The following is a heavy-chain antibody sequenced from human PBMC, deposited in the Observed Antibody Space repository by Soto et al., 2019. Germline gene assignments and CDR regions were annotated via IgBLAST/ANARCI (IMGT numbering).Heavy chain of an antibody. Sequence: ASVKVSCKASGDAFSNYAMHWVRQAPGQSLEWMGWINAGTGNTLYSQKFQGRVTITRDTSASTAYMELNSLRVEDTAIYYCAKDRSSDGTTVRFDPWGQGTLVTVSS. CDR1: GDAFSNYA. J-gene: IGHJ5*02. CDR3: AKDRSSDGTTVRFDP. V-gene: IGHV1-3*01. D-gene: IGHD1-1*01. CDR2: INAGTGNT.